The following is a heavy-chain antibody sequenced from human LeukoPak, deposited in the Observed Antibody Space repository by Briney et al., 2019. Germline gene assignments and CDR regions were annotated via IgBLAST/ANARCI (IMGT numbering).Heavy chain of an antibody. CDR2: IRANGRDT. CDR3: AKGGYSTYFDP. J-gene: IGHJ5*02. D-gene: IGHD5-12*01. CDR1: GFTFSDSS. Sequence: PGGSLRLSCVASGFTFSDSSMTWVRQPPGGGLEWVSTIRANGRDTYYADSVKGRFTITRDNSKNTLYLEMNSLRAEDTAVYYCAKGGYSTYFDPWGQGTLVTVSS. V-gene: IGHV3-23*01.